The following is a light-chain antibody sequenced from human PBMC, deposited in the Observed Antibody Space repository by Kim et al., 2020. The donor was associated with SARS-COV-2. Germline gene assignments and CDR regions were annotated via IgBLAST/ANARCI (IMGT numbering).Light chain of an antibody. CDR1: NNDGAGYNR. CDR2: DVN. V-gene: IGLV2-14*03. J-gene: IGLJ1*01. CDR3: SSYTSANTFYV. Sequence: STTIPCTGSNNDGAGYNRVTWYQKHPGQAPKLIISDVNKRPSGVSDRFSGSKSGDTASLTISGLQTEDEAEYYCSSYTSANTFYVFGTGTKGTVL.